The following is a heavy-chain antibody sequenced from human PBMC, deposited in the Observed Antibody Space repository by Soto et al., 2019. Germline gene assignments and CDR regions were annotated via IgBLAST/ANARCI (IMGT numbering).Heavy chain of an antibody. J-gene: IGHJ4*02. CDR3: AREGSYSAYNFAHGIQLWSFDF. Sequence: SETLSLTCPVPGGSINTFYLSWVRQPAGKGLEWIGRIFSSGSTSFNPSLESRVAMSVDTSKNHFSLNLSSVTAADMAVYYCAREGSYSAYNFAHGIQLWSFDFWGQGALVT. D-gene: IGHD5-12*01. V-gene: IGHV4-4*07. CDR1: GGSINTFY. CDR2: IFSSGST.